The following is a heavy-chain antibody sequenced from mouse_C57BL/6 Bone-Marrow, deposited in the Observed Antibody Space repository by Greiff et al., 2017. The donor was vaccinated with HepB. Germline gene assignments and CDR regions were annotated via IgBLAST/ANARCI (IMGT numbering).Heavy chain of an antibody. D-gene: IGHD3-3*01. J-gene: IGHJ2*01. CDR2: IDPENGDT. V-gene: IGHV14-4*01. CDR3: TTRGLGGYYFDY. CDR1: GFNIKDDY. Sequence: VQLQQSGAELVRPGASVKLSCTASGFNIKDDYMHWVKQRPEQGLEWIGWIDPENGDTEYASKFQGKATITADTSSNTAYLQLSSLTSEDTAVYYCTTRGLGGYYFDYWGQGTTLTVSS.